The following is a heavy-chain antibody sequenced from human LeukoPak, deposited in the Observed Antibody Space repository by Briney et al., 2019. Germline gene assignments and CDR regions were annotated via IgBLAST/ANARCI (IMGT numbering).Heavy chain of an antibody. Sequence: GGSLRLSCAASGFTSSSYSMNWVRQALGKGLEWVSYISTSSSTIYYADSVKGRFTISRDNAKNSHYLQMNSLRAEDTAVYYFTPDSIAVAGSWAFDIWGQGTMVTVSS. J-gene: IGHJ3*02. CDR2: ISTSSSTI. D-gene: IGHD6-19*01. CDR1: GFTSSSYS. V-gene: IGHV3-48*01. CDR3: TPDSIAVAGSWAFDI.